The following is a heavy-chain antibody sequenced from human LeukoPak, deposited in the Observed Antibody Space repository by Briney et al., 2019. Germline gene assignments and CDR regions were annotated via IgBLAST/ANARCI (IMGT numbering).Heavy chain of an antibody. Sequence: GGTLRLSCAASEFTFSSYGMSWVRQAPGKGLEWVAVISYDGSNKYYADSVKGRFTISRDNSKNTLYLQMNSLRAEDTAVYYCARDGLGYSSGWYYYYYYMDVWGKGTTVTVSS. CDR3: ARDGLGYSSGWYYYYYYMDV. J-gene: IGHJ6*03. V-gene: IGHV3-30*03. CDR1: EFTFSSYG. CDR2: ISYDGSNK. D-gene: IGHD6-19*01.